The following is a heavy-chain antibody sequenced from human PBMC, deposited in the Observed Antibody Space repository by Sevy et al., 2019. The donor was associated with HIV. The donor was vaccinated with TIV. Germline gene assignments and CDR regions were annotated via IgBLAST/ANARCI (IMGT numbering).Heavy chain of an antibody. CDR2: IIPILGIT. CDR1: GGTFTSYA. D-gene: IGHD7-27*01. Sequence: ASVKVSCKASGGTFTSYAISWVRQAPGQGLEWMGGIIPILGITNYAQKFQGRVTITADKSTSTAYMELSSLRSEDTALYYCARGNWGSPTNNWFDPWGQGTLVTVSS. J-gene: IGHJ5*02. CDR3: ARGNWGSPTNNWFDP. V-gene: IGHV1-69*10.